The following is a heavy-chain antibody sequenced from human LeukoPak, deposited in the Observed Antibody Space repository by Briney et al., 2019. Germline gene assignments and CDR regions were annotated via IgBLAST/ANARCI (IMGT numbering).Heavy chain of an antibody. J-gene: IGHJ4*02. CDR3: AKDVRRYCSGGSCFYFDY. D-gene: IGHD2-15*01. Sequence: AGGSLRLSCAASGLTLSNYGMHWVRQAPGKGLEWVAGISFDGSNKFYADSVKGRFTISRDNFKNTLYLQMNSLRPEDTAVYYCAKDVRRYCSGGSCFYFDYWGQGTLVTVSS. CDR2: ISFDGSNK. V-gene: IGHV3-30*18. CDR1: GLTLSNYG.